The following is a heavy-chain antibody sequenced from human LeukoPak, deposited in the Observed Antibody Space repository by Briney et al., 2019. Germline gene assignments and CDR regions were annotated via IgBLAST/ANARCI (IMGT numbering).Heavy chain of an antibody. CDR2: INSYGSIT. J-gene: IGHJ4*02. Sequence: GGSLRLSCAASGFTFSNYAMSLVRQTPGKGLVWVSHINSYGSITDYADSVKGRFTISRDNAKNTLYLQMNSLRAEDTAVYYCVRGNYFDYWGQGTLVTVSS. CDR1: GFTFSNYA. CDR3: VRGNYFDY. V-gene: IGHV3-74*01.